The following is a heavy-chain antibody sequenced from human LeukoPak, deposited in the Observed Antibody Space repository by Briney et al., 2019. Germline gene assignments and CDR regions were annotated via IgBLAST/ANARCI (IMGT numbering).Heavy chain of an antibody. CDR2: ISAYNGNT. CDR3: ARVSGAIVATIRAQGDFGYYYYGMDV. D-gene: IGHD5-12*01. V-gene: IGHV1-18*01. Sequence: ASVKVSCKASGYTFTSYGISWVRQAPGQGLEWMGWISAYNGNTNYAQKLQGRVTMTTDTSTSTAYMELRSLRSDDTAVYYCARVSGAIVATIRAQGDFGYYYYGMDVWGQGTTVTVSS. CDR1: GYTFTSYG. J-gene: IGHJ6*02.